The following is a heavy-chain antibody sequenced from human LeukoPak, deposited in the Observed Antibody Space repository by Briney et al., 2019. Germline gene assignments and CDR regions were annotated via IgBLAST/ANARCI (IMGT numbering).Heavy chain of an antibody. V-gene: IGHV4-34*01. CDR1: SGSLSGYY. CDR2: ITHSGSP. Sequence: RPSETLSLTCGVSSGSLSGYYWRWIRQPPGGGLEWLGEITHSGSPNYNPSLKSRVTISGDTSKKQFSLNLKSVTVADTGVYYCARGVDLWGRGTPVTVSS. CDR3: ARGVDL. J-gene: IGHJ2*01.